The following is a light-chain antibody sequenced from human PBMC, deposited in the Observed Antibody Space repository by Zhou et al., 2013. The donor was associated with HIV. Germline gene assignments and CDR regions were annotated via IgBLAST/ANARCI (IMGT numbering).Light chain of an antibody. J-gene: IGKJ4*01. V-gene: IGKV1-13*02. CDR1: LGIGRA. Sequence: AIQLTQSPSSLSASVGDSVNITCRASLGIGRALAWHQLRPGRPPKLLIFDASKLHSGVPSKFSGSGSGTGFILRIDNLQPEDCAIYYCQQANVTGFTFGGGTTGGDQT. CDR3: QQANVTGFT. CDR2: DAS.